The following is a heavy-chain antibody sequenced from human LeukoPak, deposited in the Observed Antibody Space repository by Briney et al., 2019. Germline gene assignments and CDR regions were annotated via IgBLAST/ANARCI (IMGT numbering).Heavy chain of an antibody. CDR1: GGSISSYY. J-gene: IGHJ4*02. CDR2: IYYSGST. V-gene: IGHV4-59*08. Sequence: SETLSLTCTVSGGSISSYYWSWIRQPPGKGLEWIGYIYYSGSTNYNPSLKSRVTISVDTSKNQFSLKLSSVTAADTAVYYCARGEYYDFWSGYYRSSSIADYWGQGTLVTVSS. CDR3: ARGEYYDFWSGYYRSSSIADY. D-gene: IGHD3-3*01.